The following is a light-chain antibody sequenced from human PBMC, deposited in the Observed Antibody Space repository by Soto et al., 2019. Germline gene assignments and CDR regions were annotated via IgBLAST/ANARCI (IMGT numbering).Light chain of an antibody. CDR3: QQYGNSPPGS. Sequence: ETVLTQSPGTLYFSPGERATLSCRASQSVCNSHVAWDQQRRGLPPMILIYGASNRATGIPARFRGSGSGADFTLTISRLEPEDFAVYFCQQYGNSPPGSFGQGTRL. CDR2: GAS. CDR1: QSVCNSH. J-gene: IGKJ5*01. V-gene: IGKV3-20*01.